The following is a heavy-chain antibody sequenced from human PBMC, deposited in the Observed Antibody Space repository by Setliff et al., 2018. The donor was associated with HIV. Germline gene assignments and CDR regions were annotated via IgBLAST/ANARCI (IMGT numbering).Heavy chain of an antibody. Sequence: ASVKVSCKASGYTFTSYGISWVRQAPGQGLEWMGWISAYNGNTNYAQKLQGRVTMTTDTSTSTAYMELRSLRSDDTAVYYCARDFGITMIAVDRDAFDIWGQGTMVTVSS. D-gene: IGHD3-22*01. CDR1: GYTFTSYG. V-gene: IGHV1-18*01. CDR3: ARDFGITMIAVDRDAFDI. J-gene: IGHJ3*02. CDR2: ISAYNGNT.